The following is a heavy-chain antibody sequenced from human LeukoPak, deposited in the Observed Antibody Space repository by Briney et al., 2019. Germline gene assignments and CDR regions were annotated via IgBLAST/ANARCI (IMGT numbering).Heavy chain of an antibody. J-gene: IGHJ3*02. D-gene: IGHD3-22*01. CDR3: ARDDYYDSSGYYSPSAFDI. V-gene: IGHV3-21*01. CDR2: ISSSSTYI. CDR1: GFTFSSYS. Sequence: PGGSLRLSCAASGFTFSSYSVNWVRQAPGKGLEWVSSISSSSTYIYYADSVKGRFTISRDNAKNSLYLQMNSLRAEDTAVYYCARDDYYDSSGYYSPSAFDIWGQGTMVTVSS.